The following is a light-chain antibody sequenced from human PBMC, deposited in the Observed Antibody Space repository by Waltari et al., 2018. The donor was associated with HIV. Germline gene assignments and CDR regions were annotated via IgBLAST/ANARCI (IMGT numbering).Light chain of an antibody. CDR3: SSYVGSSIVV. CDR2: EVS. J-gene: IGLJ2*01. Sequence: QSALTQPPSASGSPGQSVTISCTGTSSDVGGYNYVSWYQQHPGKAPKLMIYEVSKRPSGVPDRFSGSKSGNTASLTVSGLQAEDEADYYCSSYVGSSIVVFGGGTNLTVL. CDR1: SSDVGGYNY. V-gene: IGLV2-8*01.